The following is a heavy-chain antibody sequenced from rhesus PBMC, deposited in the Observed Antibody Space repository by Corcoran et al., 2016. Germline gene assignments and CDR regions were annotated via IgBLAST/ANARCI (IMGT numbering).Heavy chain of an antibody. Sequence: QVQLQESGPGLVKPSETLSLTCAVSGGSISSGYYYWSWIRKPPGKGLEWIGYITYSGVTSHNPSLNSRVTISRDTSKNQFSRKLSSVTAADTAVYYCASQPYSGSWNYFDYWGQGVLVTVSS. V-gene: IGHV4-122*02. J-gene: IGHJ4*01. CDR1: GGSISSGYYY. CDR2: ITYSGVT. CDR3: ASQPYSGSWNYFDY. D-gene: IGHD6-25*01.